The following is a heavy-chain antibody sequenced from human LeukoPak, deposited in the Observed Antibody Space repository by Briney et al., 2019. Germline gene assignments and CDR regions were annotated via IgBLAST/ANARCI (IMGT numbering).Heavy chain of an antibody. CDR1: GGSISSYY. J-gene: IGHJ1*01. CDR2: IYYSGST. D-gene: IGHD3-10*01. V-gene: IGHV4-59*01. Sequence: SETLSLTCTVSGGSISSYYWSWIRQPPGKGLEWIGYIYYSGSTNYNPSLKSRVTISVDTSKNQFSLKLSSVTAADTAVYYCARDLWFGELGNFQYWGQGTLVTVSS. CDR3: ARDLWFGELGNFQY.